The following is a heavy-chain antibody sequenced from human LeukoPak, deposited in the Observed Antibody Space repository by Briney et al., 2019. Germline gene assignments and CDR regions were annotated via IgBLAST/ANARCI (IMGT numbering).Heavy chain of an antibody. V-gene: IGHV3-21*01. CDR2: ISSSSSYI. CDR1: GFTFRSYS. J-gene: IGHJ3*02. D-gene: IGHD3-16*01. CDR3: ATLYTAGAFDI. Sequence: PGGSLRLSCAASGFTFRSYSMDWVRQAPGRGLEWVSSISSSSSYIYYADSVKGRFTISRDNAKNSLYLQMNSLRAEDTAVYYCATLYTAGAFDIWGQGTMVTVSS.